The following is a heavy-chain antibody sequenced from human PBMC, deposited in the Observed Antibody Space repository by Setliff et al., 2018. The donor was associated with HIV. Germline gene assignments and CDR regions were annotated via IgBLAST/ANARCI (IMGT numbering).Heavy chain of an antibody. CDR2: IYYSGTT. CDR1: GGSISRSSYY. J-gene: IGHJ4*02. V-gene: IGHV4-39*01. D-gene: IGHD3-10*02. CDR3: VTSTAHVQLGFDH. Sequence: SETLSPTCTVSGGSISRSSYYWGWIRQSPGKGLEWIGSIYYSGTTDYNPSLRSRVTVSVGTSKNQFSLKLSSVTAPDTAVYYCVTSTAHVQLGFDHWSQGTLVTAPQ.